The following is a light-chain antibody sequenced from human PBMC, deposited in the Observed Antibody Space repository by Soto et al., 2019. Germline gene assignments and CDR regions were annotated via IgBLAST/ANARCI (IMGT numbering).Light chain of an antibody. Sequence: SALTQPPSVSGAPGQRVTISCTGSSSNIGAGYDVHWYQQLPGTAPKLLIYGNSNRPSGVPDRFSGSKSGTSASLAITGLQAEDEADYYYQSYDSSLSGYVFGTGTKVTVL. V-gene: IGLV1-40*01. J-gene: IGLJ1*01. CDR1: SSNIGAGYD. CDR2: GNS. CDR3: QSYDSSLSGYV.